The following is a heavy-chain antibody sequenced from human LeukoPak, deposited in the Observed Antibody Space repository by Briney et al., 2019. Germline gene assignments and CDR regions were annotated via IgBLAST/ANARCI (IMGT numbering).Heavy chain of an antibody. CDR1: GFTFSSYE. CDR2: ISSSGSTI. J-gene: IGHJ4*02. D-gene: IGHD2-2*01. CDR3: ARGRVCTSHCYIRDFDY. V-gene: IGHV3-48*03. Sequence: PGGSLRLSCAASGFTFSSYEMNWVRQAPGKGLEWVSYISSSGSTIYYADSVKGRFTIYRDNAKNSLYLQMDSLRAEDTAVYYCARGRVCTSHCYIRDFDYWGQGTLVTVSS.